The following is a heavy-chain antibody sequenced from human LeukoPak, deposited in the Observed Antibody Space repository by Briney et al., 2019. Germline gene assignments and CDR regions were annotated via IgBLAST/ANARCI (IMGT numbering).Heavy chain of an antibody. CDR2: ISSSGSTI. CDR1: GFTFSSYE. V-gene: IGHV3-48*03. D-gene: IGHD2-15*01. J-gene: IGHJ4*02. Sequence: QPGGSLRLSCAASGFTFSSYEMNWVRQAPGKGLEWVSYISSSGSTIYYADSVKGRFTISRDNAKNSLYLQMNSLRAEDTAVYYCAREAYCSGGSCYSGTDYWGQGTLVTVSS. CDR3: AREAYCSGGSCYSGTDY.